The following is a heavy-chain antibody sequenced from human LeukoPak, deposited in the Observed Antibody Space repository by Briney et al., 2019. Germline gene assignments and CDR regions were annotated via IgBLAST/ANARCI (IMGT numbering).Heavy chain of an antibody. V-gene: IGHV3-30*04. CDR1: GFTFSSYA. D-gene: IGHD2-15*01. J-gene: IGHJ4*02. Sequence: GGSLRLSCAASGFTFSSYAMHWVRQAPGKGLGWVAVISYDGSNKYYADSVKGRFTISRDNSKNTLYLQMNSLGAEDTAVYYCARDYCSGGSCYFDYWGQGTLVTVSS. CDR3: ARDYCSGGSCYFDY. CDR2: ISYDGSNK.